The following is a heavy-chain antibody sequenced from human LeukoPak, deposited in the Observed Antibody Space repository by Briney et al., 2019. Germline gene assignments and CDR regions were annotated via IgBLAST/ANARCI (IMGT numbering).Heavy chain of an antibody. V-gene: IGHV3-23*01. CDR3: ASPDPAVADYYYYGMDV. J-gene: IGHJ6*02. D-gene: IGHD6-19*01. CDR1: GFPFSSYD. CDR2: LSGSGGTT. Sequence: GGSLRLSCVVSGFPFSSYDMSWVRQAPGRGLEWVAGLSGSGGTTYYADSVKGRFTISRDSSKNTLYLQVNSLRAEDTAIYYCASPDPAVADYYYYGMDVWGQGTTVTVSS.